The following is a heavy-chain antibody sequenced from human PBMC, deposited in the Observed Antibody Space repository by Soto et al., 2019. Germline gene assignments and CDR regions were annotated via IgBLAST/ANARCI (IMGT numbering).Heavy chain of an antibody. CDR3: ARDHDLPLTIFGVVIVDDY. V-gene: IGHV1-18*01. Sequence: ASVKVSCKASGYTFTSYGISWVRQAPGQGLEWMGWISAYNGNTNYAQKLQGRVTMTTDTSTSTAYMELRSLRSDDTAVYYCARDHDLPLTIFGVVIVDDYWGQGTLVTVSS. CDR1: GYTFTSYG. J-gene: IGHJ4*02. D-gene: IGHD3-3*01. CDR2: ISAYNGNT.